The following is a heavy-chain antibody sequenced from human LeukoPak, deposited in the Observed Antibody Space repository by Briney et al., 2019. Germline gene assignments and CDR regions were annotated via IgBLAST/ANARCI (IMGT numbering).Heavy chain of an antibody. Sequence: GGSLRLSCAASGFTFSTIAMSWVRQAPGKGLEWVSVMNDVGSITYYADSVKGRFTISRENSRNTAYLQMDSLRAEDTAVYYCTKLKGSTLTKWYIDYWGQGTLVTVSS. CDR3: TKLKGSTLTKWYIDY. CDR2: MNDVGSIT. V-gene: IGHV3-23*01. J-gene: IGHJ4*02. D-gene: IGHD2/OR15-2a*01. CDR1: GFTFSTIA.